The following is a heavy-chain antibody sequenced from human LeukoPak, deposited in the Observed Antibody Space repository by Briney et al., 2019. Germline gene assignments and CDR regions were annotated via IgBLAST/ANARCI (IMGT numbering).Heavy chain of an antibody. D-gene: IGHD6-13*01. Sequence: PSETLSLTCSVSGDSIRSFFWSWIRQPPGKGLEWIGYIYYTGSTNYNPSPKSRVAISVDTSKNQFSLNLTSVTAADTAVYYCARGMAAAETRARNYYMDVWGEGTTVTVSS. V-gene: IGHV4-59*01. CDR1: GDSIRSFF. CDR3: ARGMAAAETRARNYYMDV. J-gene: IGHJ6*03. CDR2: IYYTGST.